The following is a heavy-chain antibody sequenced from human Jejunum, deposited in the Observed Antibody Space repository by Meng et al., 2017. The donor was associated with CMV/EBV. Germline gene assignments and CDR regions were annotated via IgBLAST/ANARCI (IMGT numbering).Heavy chain of an antibody. CDR2: IPGSGDII. D-gene: IGHD4-17*01. CDR3: ARGNYGFDY. V-gene: IGHV3-11*01. J-gene: IGHJ4*02. Sequence: LACAASGFPFGAYYMTWVRQAPGKGLEWVSYIPGSGDIIYYADSVKGRFTISRDNAKSSLYLEINSLRAEDTAVYYCARGNYGFDYWGQGTLVHRLL. CDR1: GFPFGAYY.